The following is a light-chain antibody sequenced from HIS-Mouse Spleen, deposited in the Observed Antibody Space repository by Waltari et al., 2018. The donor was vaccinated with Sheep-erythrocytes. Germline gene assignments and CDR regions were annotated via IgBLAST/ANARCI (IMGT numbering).Light chain of an antibody. Sequence: SYELTQPPSVSVSPGQTASITCSGDKLGDKYACWYQQKPGQSPVLVIYQDCKRPSGTPEGLSGSNSGTTATLTISGTQAMDEADYYCQAWDSSTVVFGGGTKLTVL. V-gene: IGLV3-1*01. J-gene: IGLJ2*01. CDR3: QAWDSSTVV. CDR2: QDC. CDR1: KLGDKY.